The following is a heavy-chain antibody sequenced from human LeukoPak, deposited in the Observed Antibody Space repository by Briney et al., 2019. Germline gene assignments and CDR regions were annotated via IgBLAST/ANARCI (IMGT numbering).Heavy chain of an antibody. D-gene: IGHD3-3*01. CDR2: INHSGST. V-gene: IGHV4-34*01. CDR1: GGSFSGYY. J-gene: IGHJ4*02. Sequence: SETLSLTCAVYGGSFSGYYWSWIRQPPGKGLEWIGEINHSGSTNYNPSLKSRVTISVDTSKNQFSLKLSSVTAADTAVYYCARGKGALTIFGVVYGSASSYFDYWGQGTLVTVSS. CDR3: ARGKGALTIFGVVYGSASSYFDY.